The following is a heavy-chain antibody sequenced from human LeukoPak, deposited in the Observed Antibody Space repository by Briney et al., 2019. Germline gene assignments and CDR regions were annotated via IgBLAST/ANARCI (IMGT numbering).Heavy chain of an antibody. D-gene: IGHD2-21*02. J-gene: IGHJ4*02. CDR3: ARDGRCGGDCYAS. CDR1: GFSFSSYT. V-gene: IGHV3-21*01. CDR2: ISSSSSYI. Sequence: PGGSLRLSCAASGFSFSSYTMNWVRQAPGKGLEWVSIISSSSSYISYADSVKGRFTISRDNAKNALYLQMNSLGVEDTAVYYCARDGRCGGDCYASWGQGTLVTVSS.